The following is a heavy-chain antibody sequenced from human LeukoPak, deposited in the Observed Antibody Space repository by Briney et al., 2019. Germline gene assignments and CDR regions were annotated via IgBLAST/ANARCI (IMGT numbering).Heavy chain of an antibody. CDR2: ISGSGGST. CDR1: GFTFSSYS. D-gene: IGHD4-17*01. V-gene: IGHV3-23*01. J-gene: IGHJ1*01. Sequence: QAGGSLRLSCAASGFTFSSYSMSWVRQAPGKGLEWVSVISGSGGSTYYADSVEGRFTVSRDNSKNTLYLQMNSLRAEDTAVFYCAKEIYGDPTGGRFQHWGQGTLVTVSS. CDR3: AKEIYGDPTGGRFQH.